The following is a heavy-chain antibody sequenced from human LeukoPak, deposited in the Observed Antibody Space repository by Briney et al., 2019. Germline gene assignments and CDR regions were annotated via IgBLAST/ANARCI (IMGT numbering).Heavy chain of an antibody. D-gene: IGHD3-16*02. CDR1: GYTFTSYG. J-gene: IGHJ4*02. V-gene: IGHV1-18*01. Sequence: GASVKVSCKASGYTFTSYGISWVRQAPGQGLEWMGWISAYNGNTNYAQKLQGRVTMTTDTSTSTAYMELRSLRSDDTAVYYCARVGDYVWGSYRWAPRLYFDYWGQGTLVTVSS. CDR3: ARVGDYVWGSYRWAPRLYFDY. CDR2: ISAYNGNT.